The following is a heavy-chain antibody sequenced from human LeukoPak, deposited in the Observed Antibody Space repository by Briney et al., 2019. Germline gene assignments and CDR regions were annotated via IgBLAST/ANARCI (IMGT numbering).Heavy chain of an antibody. Sequence: ASVKVSCKVSRYTLTELSMHWVRQAPGKGLEWMGGFDPEDGETIYAQKFQGRVTMTEDRSTDTAYMELSSLRAEDTAVYYCAPTFSGYYLILWGQGTLVTVSS. CDR3: APTFSGYYLIL. CDR1: RYTLTELS. J-gene: IGHJ4*02. CDR2: FDPEDGET. D-gene: IGHD3-3*01. V-gene: IGHV1-24*01.